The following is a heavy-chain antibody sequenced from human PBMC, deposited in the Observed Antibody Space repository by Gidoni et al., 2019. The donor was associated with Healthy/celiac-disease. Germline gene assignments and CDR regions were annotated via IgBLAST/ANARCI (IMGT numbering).Heavy chain of an antibody. Sequence: QVQLVESGGGVVQPGRSLRLSCAASGFTFSSYGMHWVRQAPGKGLEWVAVIWYDGSNKYYADSVKGRFTISRDNSKNTLYLQMNSLRAEDTAVYYCARDRLYDSSGYLDYWGQGTLVTVSS. V-gene: IGHV3-33*01. D-gene: IGHD3-22*01. CDR1: GFTFSSYG. CDR3: ARDRLYDSSGYLDY. CDR2: IWYDGSNK. J-gene: IGHJ4*02.